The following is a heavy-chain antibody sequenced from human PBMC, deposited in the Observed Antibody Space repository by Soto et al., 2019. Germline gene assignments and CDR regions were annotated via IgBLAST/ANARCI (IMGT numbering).Heavy chain of an antibody. CDR1: GDSVSSNSAA. CDR2: TYYRSKWYN. Sequence: SQTLSLTCAISGDSVSSNSAAWNWIRQSPSRGLEWLGRTYYRSKWYNDYAVSVKSRITINPDTSKNQFSLQLNSVTPEDTAVYYCARASVERVVAAMGAFEIWGHGTMVTVSS. V-gene: IGHV6-1*01. CDR3: ARASVERVVAAMGAFEI. J-gene: IGHJ3*02. D-gene: IGHD2-15*01.